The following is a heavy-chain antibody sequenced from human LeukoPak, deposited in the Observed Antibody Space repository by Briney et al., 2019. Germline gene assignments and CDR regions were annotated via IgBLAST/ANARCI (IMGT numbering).Heavy chain of an antibody. J-gene: IGHJ4*02. CDR2: INHSGST. Sequence: SETLSLTCAVYGGSFSGYYWSWIRQPPGEGLEWIGEINHSGSTNYNPSLKSRVTISVDTSKNQFSLKLSSVTAADTAVYYCARGGRWSTNFDYWGQGTLVTVSS. V-gene: IGHV4-34*01. CDR1: GGSFSGYY. CDR3: ARGGRWSTNFDY. D-gene: IGHD4-23*01.